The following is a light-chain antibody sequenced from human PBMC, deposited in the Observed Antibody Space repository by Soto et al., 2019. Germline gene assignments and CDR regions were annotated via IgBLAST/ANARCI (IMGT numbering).Light chain of an antibody. V-gene: IGKV3-20*01. J-gene: IGKJ5*01. CDR1: QSIDSNH. CDR3: QQYDRSPQT. CDR2: GAS. Sequence: EIVLTQSPGTLSLSPGERATLSCRASQSIDSNHLAWYQQKPGQPPRLLIYGASSRATGIPDRFSGSGSGTDFTLTISRLEPEDFAVYYCQQYDRSPQTFGQGTRLENK.